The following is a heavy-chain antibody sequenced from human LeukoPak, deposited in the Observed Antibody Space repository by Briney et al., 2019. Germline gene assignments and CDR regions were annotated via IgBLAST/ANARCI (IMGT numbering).Heavy chain of an antibody. V-gene: IGHV1-24*01. CDR1: GYTLTELS. Sequence: ASVKVSCKVSGYTLTELSMHWVRQAPGKGLEWVGGFDPEDGETIYAQKFQGRVTMTEDTSTDTAYMELSSLRSEDTAVYYCATTVGDGYNYVGDWDYWGQGTLVTVSS. J-gene: IGHJ4*02. CDR3: ATTVGDGYNYVGDWDY. CDR2: FDPEDGET. D-gene: IGHD5-24*01.